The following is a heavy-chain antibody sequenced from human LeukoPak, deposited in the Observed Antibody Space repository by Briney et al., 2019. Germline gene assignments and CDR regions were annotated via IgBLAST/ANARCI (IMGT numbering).Heavy chain of an antibody. CDR2: IYYSGST. CDR3: VRGIVVVAQLGYYFYYMDV. V-gene: IGHV4-39*07. J-gene: IGHJ6*03. Sequence: SETLSLTCTVSGGSISSSSYYWGWIRQPPGKGLEWIGSIYYSGSTYYNPSLKSRVTISVDTSKNQFSLKLSSVTAADTAVYYCVRGIVVVAQLGYYFYYMDVWGKGTTVTISS. D-gene: IGHD2-15*01. CDR1: GGSISSSSYY.